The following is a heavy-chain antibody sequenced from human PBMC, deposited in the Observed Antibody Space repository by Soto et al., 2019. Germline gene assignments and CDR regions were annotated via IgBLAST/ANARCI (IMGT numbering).Heavy chain of an antibody. CDR2: INAGNGNT. CDR3: ARESYCSGGSCYRQPPWFDP. J-gene: IGHJ5*02. Sequence: ASVKVSCKASGYTFTSYAMHWVRQAPGQRLEWMGWINAGNGNTKYSQKFQGRVTITRDTSASTAYMELSSLRSEDTAVYYCARESYCSGGSCYRQPPWFDPWGQGT. CDR1: GYTFTSYA. D-gene: IGHD2-15*01. V-gene: IGHV1-3*01.